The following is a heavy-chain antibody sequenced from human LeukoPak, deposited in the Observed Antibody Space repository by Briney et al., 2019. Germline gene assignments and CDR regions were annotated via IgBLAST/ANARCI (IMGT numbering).Heavy chain of an antibody. D-gene: IGHD1-14*01. CDR1: GYTFTSYG. J-gene: IGHJ5*02. Sequence: ASVKVSCKASGYTFTSYGISWVRQAPGQGLEWMGWINPNSGGTNYAQKFQGRVTMTRDTSISTAYMELSRLRSDDTAVYYCARESRANRNWFDPWGQGTLVTVSS. V-gene: IGHV1-2*02. CDR3: ARESRANRNWFDP. CDR2: INPNSGGT.